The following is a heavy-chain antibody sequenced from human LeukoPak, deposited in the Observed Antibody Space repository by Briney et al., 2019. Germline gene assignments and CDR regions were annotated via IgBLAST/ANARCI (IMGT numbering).Heavy chain of an antibody. Sequence: GASVKVSCKASGGTFSSYAINWVRQAPGQGLEWMGRIIPILGIANYAQKFQGRVTITADKSTSTAYMELSSLRSEDTAVYYCARVGLDDYGDFYVIDYWGQGTLVTVSS. J-gene: IGHJ4*02. V-gene: IGHV1-69*04. CDR1: GGTFSSYA. D-gene: IGHD4-17*01. CDR3: ARVGLDDYGDFYVIDY. CDR2: IIPILGIA.